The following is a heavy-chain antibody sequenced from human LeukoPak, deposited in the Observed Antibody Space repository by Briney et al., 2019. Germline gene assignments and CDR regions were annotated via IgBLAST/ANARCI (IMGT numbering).Heavy chain of an antibody. CDR2: IYTSGST. CDR3: ARARGDRGYAFDI. V-gene: IGHV4-61*02. J-gene: IGHJ3*02. D-gene: IGHD5-12*01. CDR1: GGSISSGSYY. Sequence: SQTLSLTCTVSGGSISSGSYYWSWIRQPAGKGLEWIGRIYTSGSTNYNPSLKSPVTISVDTSKNQFSLKLSSVTAADTAVYYCARARGDRGYAFDIWGQGTMVTVSS.